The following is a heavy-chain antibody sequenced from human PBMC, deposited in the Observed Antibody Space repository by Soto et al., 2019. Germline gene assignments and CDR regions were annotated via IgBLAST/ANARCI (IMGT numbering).Heavy chain of an antibody. V-gene: IGHV3-23*01. J-gene: IGHJ4*02. CDR3: AKEQTTGAHYALDY. D-gene: IGHD2-8*02. Sequence: GGSLRLSCEASGLIFSSYAMNWVRQAPGKGLQWVSSITGSSDYTSYIASVKGRFTISRDNSKNTLYLRMNSLRAEDTAVYFCAKEQTTGAHYALDYWSQGTLVTVSS. CDR2: ITGSSDYT. CDR1: GLIFSSYA.